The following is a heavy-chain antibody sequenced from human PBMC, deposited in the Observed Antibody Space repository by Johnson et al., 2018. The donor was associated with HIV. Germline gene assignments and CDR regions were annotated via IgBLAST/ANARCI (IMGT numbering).Heavy chain of an antibody. CDR1: GFTFSDYY. CDR3: AKDQTPHLAAAGDDAFDI. V-gene: IGHV3-11*04. J-gene: IGHJ3*02. CDR2: ISSTASTI. D-gene: IGHD6-13*01. Sequence: QVQLVESGGGLCKPGGSLRLSCAASGFTFSDYYMSWLRQAPGKGLEWVSFISSTASTIYYGDSVKGRFTISRDNSKNTLYLQMNSLRAEDTAVYYCAKDQTPHLAAAGDDAFDIWGQWTMVTVSS.